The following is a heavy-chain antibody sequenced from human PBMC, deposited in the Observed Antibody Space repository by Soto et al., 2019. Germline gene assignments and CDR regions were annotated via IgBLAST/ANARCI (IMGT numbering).Heavy chain of an antibody. CDR3: AKDVVHRGVAS. CDR2: IGPSHNDI. V-gene: IGHV3-23*01. D-gene: IGHD3-16*02. Sequence: GGSLRLACAASGFTFSTYAMAWVRRAPGKGPEWISYIGPSHNDIGYAASVKGRFTISRDNSKNTLYLQMNSLRVEDTAVYYCAKDVVHRGVASWGQGTVVTVSS. CDR1: GFTFSTYA. J-gene: IGHJ4*02.